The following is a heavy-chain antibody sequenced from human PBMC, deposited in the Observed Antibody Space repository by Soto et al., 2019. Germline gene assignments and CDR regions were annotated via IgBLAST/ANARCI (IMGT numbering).Heavy chain of an antibody. D-gene: IGHD2-2*01. CDR1: GYNFNDFY. CDR3: ARASTGCSSGKCYSLDIGDP. J-gene: IGHJ5*02. V-gene: IGHV1-2*02. CDR2: IYGKSGGT. Sequence: ASVKVSCKASGYNFNDFYVHWVRQAPGQGLEWMGFIYGKSGGTNYPQKFRGRVTMTRDRSINTAYMELSSLRSDDTGVYYCARASTGCSSGKCYSLDIGDPWG.